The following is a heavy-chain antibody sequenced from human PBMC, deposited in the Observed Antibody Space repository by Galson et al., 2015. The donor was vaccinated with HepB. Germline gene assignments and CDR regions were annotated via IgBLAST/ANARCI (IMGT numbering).Heavy chain of an antibody. D-gene: IGHD3-9*01. Sequence: SLRLSCAASGFTFSSYAMHWVRQAPGKGLEWVAVISYDGSNKYYADSVKGRFTISRDNSKNTLYLQMNSLRAEDTAVYYCARDLSDILTGYQAAIDYWGQGTLVTVSS. J-gene: IGHJ4*02. CDR2: ISYDGSNK. CDR1: GFTFSSYA. V-gene: IGHV3-30-3*01. CDR3: ARDLSDILTGYQAAIDY.